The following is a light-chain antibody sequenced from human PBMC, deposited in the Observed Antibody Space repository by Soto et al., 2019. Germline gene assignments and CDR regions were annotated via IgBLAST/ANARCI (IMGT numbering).Light chain of an antibody. CDR3: SSYTTSTTYV. J-gene: IGLJ1*01. CDR1: SSDVGRYNY. CDR2: DVS. V-gene: IGLV2-14*01. Sequence: QSALTQPASVSGSPGQSITISCTGTSSDVGRYNYVSWYQHHPGKAPRLMIYDVSNRPSGVSNRFSGSKSGNTASLTISGPQAEDEADYYCSSYTTSTTYVFGSGTKVTVL.